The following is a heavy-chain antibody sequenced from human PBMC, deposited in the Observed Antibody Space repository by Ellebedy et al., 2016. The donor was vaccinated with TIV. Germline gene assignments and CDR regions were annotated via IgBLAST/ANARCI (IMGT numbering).Heavy chain of an antibody. CDR2: IYNSYTT. Sequence: MPSETLSLICTVSDGSISSNYWNWIRQPAGKGLEWIGRIYNSYTTNYNPSLKSRVTLSVDMSNNQFSLRLTSVTAADTAVYYCARSTAQRDGFDIWGQGAMVIVSS. V-gene: IGHV4-4*07. CDR1: DGSISSNY. J-gene: IGHJ3*02. CDR3: ARSTAQRDGFDI.